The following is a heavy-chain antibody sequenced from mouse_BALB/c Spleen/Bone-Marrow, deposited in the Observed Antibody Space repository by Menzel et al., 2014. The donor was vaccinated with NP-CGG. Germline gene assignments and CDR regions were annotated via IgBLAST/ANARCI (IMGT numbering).Heavy chain of an antibody. CDR1: GYTFTNYW. V-gene: IGHV1-69*02. CDR2: IDPSDSYS. Sequence: LVESEAELVKPGASVKLSCKASGYTFTNYWMHWVKQRPGQGLEWIGEIDPSDSYSNYNQNFKGKATWTVDKSSSTAYMQLTSLTSEDSAVYYCARGVVYYYAMDYWGQGTSVTVSS. CDR3: ARGVVYYYAMDY. J-gene: IGHJ4*01.